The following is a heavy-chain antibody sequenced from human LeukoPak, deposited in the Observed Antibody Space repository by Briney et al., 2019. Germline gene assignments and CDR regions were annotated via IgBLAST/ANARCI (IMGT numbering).Heavy chain of an antibody. J-gene: IGHJ6*02. V-gene: IGHV3-30*03. D-gene: IGHD3-9*01. CDR3: AEPNYDILTGYYHPKTYYYYGMDV. CDR2: ISYDGSNK. CDR1: GFTFSSYG. Sequence: PGRSLRLSCAASGFTFSSYGMHWVRQAPGKGLEWVAVISYDGSNKYYADSVKGRFTISRDNSKNTLYLQMNSLRAEDTAVYYCAEPNYDILTGYYHPKTYYYYGMDVWGQGTTVTVSS.